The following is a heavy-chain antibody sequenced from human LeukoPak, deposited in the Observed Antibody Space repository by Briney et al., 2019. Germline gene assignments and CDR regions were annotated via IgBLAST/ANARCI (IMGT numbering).Heavy chain of an antibody. Sequence: GASVKVSCKASGYTFTGYYMHWVRQAPGQGLEWMGGFDPEDGETIYAQKFQGRVTMTEDTSTDTAYMELSSLRSEDTAVYYCATGPAVAGYFDYWGQGTLVTVSS. CDR2: FDPEDGET. J-gene: IGHJ4*02. CDR1: GYTFTGYY. CDR3: ATGPAVAGYFDY. V-gene: IGHV1-24*01. D-gene: IGHD6-19*01.